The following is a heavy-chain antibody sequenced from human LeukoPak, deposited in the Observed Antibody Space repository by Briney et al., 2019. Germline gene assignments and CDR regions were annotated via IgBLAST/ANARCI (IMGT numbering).Heavy chain of an antibody. D-gene: IGHD2-2*01. Sequence: QSGGSLRLSCAASGFTFSSYAMSWVRQAPGKGLEWVSAISGSGGSTYYADSVKGRFTISRDNSKNTLYLQMNSLRAEDTAVYYCAKNEGPAANDYYYMDVWGKGTTVTVSS. V-gene: IGHV3-23*01. CDR2: ISGSGGST. CDR3: AKNEGPAANDYYYMDV. CDR1: GFTFSSYA. J-gene: IGHJ6*03.